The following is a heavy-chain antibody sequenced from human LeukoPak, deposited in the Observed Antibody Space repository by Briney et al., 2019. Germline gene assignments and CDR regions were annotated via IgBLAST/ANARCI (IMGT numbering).Heavy chain of an antibody. CDR1: GLTVSSNY. V-gene: IGHV3-53*01. J-gene: IGHJ4*02. D-gene: IGHD4-17*01. Sequence: GGSLRLSCAASGLTVSSNYMSWVRQAPGKGLEWVSVIYSGGSTYYADSVKGRFTISRDNSKNTLYLQMNSLRAEDTAVYYCARDGGDYGDYSALDYWGQGTLVTVSS. CDR3: ARDGGDYGDYSALDY. CDR2: IYSGGST.